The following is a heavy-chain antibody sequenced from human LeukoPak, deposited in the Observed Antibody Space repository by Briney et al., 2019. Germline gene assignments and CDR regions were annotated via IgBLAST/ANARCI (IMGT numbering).Heavy chain of an antibody. CDR2: IYHSGST. Sequence: SETLSLTCTVSGYSISSGYYWGWIRQPPGKGLEWIGSIYHSGSTYYNPALKSRVTISVDTSKNQFSLKLSSVTAADTAVYYCARDRDQDSVDAFDIWGQGTMVTVSS. V-gene: IGHV4-38-2*02. J-gene: IGHJ3*02. CDR1: GYSISSGYY. D-gene: IGHD2-15*01. CDR3: ARDRDQDSVDAFDI.